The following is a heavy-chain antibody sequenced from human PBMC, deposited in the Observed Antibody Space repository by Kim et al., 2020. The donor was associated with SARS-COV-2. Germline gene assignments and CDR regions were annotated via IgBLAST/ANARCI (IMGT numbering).Heavy chain of an antibody. V-gene: IGHV4-39*01. CDR1: GGSISSSSYY. J-gene: IGHJ4*02. CDR2: IYYSGST. CDR3: ARQRRRENDYSHN. D-gene: IGHD4-4*01. Sequence: SETLSLTCTVSGGSISSSSYYWGWIRQPPGKGLEWIGSIYYSGSTYYNPSLKSRVTISVDTSKNQFSLKLSSVTAADTAVYYCARQRRRENDYSHNWGQGTLVTVSS.